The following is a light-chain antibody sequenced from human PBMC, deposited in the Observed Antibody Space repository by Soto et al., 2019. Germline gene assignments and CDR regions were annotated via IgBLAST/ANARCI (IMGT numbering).Light chain of an antibody. Sequence: EIVLTQSPGTLSLSPGERATLSCRASQSVSSSYLAWYQQKPGQAPRLLIYGASSRATGIPDRFSGSGSGTDFTLTISRLEPEDFAVYYCQQYGSSHLTFGGGPKVEIK. CDR3: QQYGSSHLT. CDR2: GAS. V-gene: IGKV3-20*01. CDR1: QSVSSSY. J-gene: IGKJ4*01.